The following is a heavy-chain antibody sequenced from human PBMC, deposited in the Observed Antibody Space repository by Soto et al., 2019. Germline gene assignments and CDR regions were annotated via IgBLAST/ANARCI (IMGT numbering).Heavy chain of an antibody. Sequence: GASVKVSCKASGYTFTSYGISWVRQAPGQGLEWMGWISAYNGNTNYAQKLQGRVTMTTDTSTSTAYMELRSLRSDDTAVYYCASSKVTMVRGVIINETPDFDYWGQGTLVTVSS. V-gene: IGHV1-18*01. J-gene: IGHJ4*02. CDR3: ASSKVTMVRGVIINETPDFDY. CDR1: GYTFTSYG. D-gene: IGHD3-10*01. CDR2: ISAYNGNT.